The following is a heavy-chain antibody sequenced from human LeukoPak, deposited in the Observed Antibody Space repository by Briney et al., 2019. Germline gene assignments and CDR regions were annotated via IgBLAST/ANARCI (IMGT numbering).Heavy chain of an antibody. V-gene: IGHV3-48*01. CDR2: ISSSSSTI. J-gene: IGHJ4*02. Sequence: TGGSLRLSCAASGFTFGSCWMNWVRQTPGKGLEWVSYISSSSSTIYYADSVKGRFTISRDNAKSSLYLQMNSLRAEDTAVYYCARASAARPFDYWGQGTLVTVSS. D-gene: IGHD6-13*01. CDR3: ARASAARPFDY. CDR1: GFTFGSCW.